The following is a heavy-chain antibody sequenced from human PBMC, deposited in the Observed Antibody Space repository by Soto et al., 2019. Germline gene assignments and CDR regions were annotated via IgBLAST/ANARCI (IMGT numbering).Heavy chain of an antibody. J-gene: IGHJ6*02. D-gene: IGHD4-17*01. CDR2: INPNSGGT. CDR1: GYTFIGYY. CDR3: ARPGTWGHGEVYYYGMDV. V-gene: IGHV1-2*02. Sequence: ASVKVSCKASGYTFIGYYMHWVRQAPGQGLEWMGWINPNSGGTNYAQKFQGRVTMTRATSISTAYMELSRLRSDDTAVYYCARPGTWGHGEVYYYGMDVWGQGTTVTVSS.